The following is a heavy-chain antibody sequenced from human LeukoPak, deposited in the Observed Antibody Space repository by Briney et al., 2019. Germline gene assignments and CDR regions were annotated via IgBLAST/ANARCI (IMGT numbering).Heavy chain of an antibody. Sequence: KPSETLSLTCAVYGGSFSGYYWSWIRQPPGKGLEWIGEINHSGSTNYNPSLKSRVTISVDTSKNQFSLKLSSVTAADTAVYYCARLALNSMVRGVINRGYGMDVWGQGTTVTVSS. CDR2: INHSGST. CDR3: ARLALNSMVRGVINRGYGMDV. CDR1: GGSFSGYY. V-gene: IGHV4-34*01. D-gene: IGHD3-10*01. J-gene: IGHJ6*02.